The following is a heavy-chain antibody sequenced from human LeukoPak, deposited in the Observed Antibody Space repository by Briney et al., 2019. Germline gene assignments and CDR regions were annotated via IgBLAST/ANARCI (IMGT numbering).Heavy chain of an antibody. CDR2: IYYSGST. J-gene: IGHJ4*02. CDR3: ARLNDDQLYFDY. Sequence: SGTLSLTCTVSGGSISSYYWSWIRQPPGKGLEWIGYIYYSGSTNYNPSLKSRVTISVDTSKNQFSLKLSSVTAAGTAVYNCARLNDDQLYFDYWGQGTLVTVSS. D-gene: IGHD1-1*01. V-gene: IGHV4-59*08. CDR1: GGSISSYY.